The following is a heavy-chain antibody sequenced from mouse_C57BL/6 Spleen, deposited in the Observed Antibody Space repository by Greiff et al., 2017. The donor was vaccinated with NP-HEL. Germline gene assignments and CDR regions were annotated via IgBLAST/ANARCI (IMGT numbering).Heavy chain of an antibody. CDR1: GYSITSGYD. D-gene: IGHD1-1*01. V-gene: IGHV3-1*01. CDR2: ISYSGST. Sequence: VQLKESGPGMVKPSQSLSLTCTVTGYSITSGYDWHWIRHFPGNKLEWMGYISYSGSTNYNPSLKSRISITHDTSKNHFFLKLNSVTTEDTATYYCARGYGSSGFAYWGQGTLVTVSA. CDR3: ARGYGSSGFAY. J-gene: IGHJ3*01.